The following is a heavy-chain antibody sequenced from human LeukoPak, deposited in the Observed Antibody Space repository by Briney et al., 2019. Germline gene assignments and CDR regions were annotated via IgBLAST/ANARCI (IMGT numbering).Heavy chain of an antibody. V-gene: IGHV4-34*01. CDR3: ARRGQLCFHR. Sequence: SETLSLNCAVYGGSFSGYYWSWIRQPPGKGLEWIGEINHSGSTNYNPSLKSRVTISVDTSKNQFSLKLSSVTAADTAVYYCARRGQLCFHRWGQGTLVTVSS. J-gene: IGHJ4*02. CDR1: GGSFSGYY. CDR2: INHSGST. D-gene: IGHD5-18*01.